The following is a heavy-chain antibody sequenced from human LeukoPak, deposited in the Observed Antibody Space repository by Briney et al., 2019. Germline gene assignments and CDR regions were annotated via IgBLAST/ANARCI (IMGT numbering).Heavy chain of an antibody. CDR1: GGSISSGGYY. CDR3: ARGGRGGYCSSTSCHRRILYNWFDP. D-gene: IGHD2-2*01. Sequence: SETLSLTCTVSGGSISSGGYYWSWIRQHPGKGLEWIGYIYYSGSTYYNPSLKSRVTISVDTSKNQFSLKLSSVTAADTAVYYCARGGRGGYCSSTSCHRRILYNWFDPWGQGTLVTVSS. CDR2: IYYSGST. J-gene: IGHJ5*02. V-gene: IGHV4-31*03.